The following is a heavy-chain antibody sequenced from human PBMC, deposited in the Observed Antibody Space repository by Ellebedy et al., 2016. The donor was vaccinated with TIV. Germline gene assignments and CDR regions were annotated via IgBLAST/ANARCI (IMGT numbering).Heavy chain of an antibody. D-gene: IGHD5-12*01. Sequence: GESLKISXTASGFTFSSYGMHWVRQAPGKGLEWVAIIWYDGSNKYYADSVKGRFTISRDNSKNTVHLQMNSLRAEDTAVYYCARVGSGCLDQWGQGTLVTVSS. J-gene: IGHJ4*02. V-gene: IGHV3-33*01. CDR3: ARVGSGCLDQ. CDR2: IWYDGSNK. CDR1: GFTFSSYG.